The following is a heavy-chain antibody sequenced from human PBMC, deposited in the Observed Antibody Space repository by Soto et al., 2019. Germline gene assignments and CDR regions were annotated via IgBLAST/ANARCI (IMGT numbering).Heavy chain of an antibody. CDR3: ARDMVRGVNGVYYYYGMDV. CDR2: IIPIFGTA. D-gene: IGHD3-10*01. Sequence: SSVQVSCKASGGTFSSYAISWVRQAPGQGLEWMGGIIPIFGTANYAQKFQGRVTITADESTSTAYMELSSLRSEDTAVYYCARDMVRGVNGVYYYYGMDVWGQGTTVTVAS. V-gene: IGHV1-69*13. J-gene: IGHJ6*02. CDR1: GGTFSSYA.